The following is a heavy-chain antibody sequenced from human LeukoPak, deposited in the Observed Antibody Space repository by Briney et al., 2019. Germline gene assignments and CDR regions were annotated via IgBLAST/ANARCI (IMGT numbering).Heavy chain of an antibody. J-gene: IGHJ4*02. CDR3: ARGVGGYSGYDATYYFDY. V-gene: IGHV1-18*01. D-gene: IGHD5-12*01. CDR1: GYTFTSYG. CDR2: ISAYNGNT. Sequence: ASVTVSCKASGYTFTSYGISWVRQAPGQGLEWMGWISAYNGNTNYAQKLQGRVTMTTDTSTSTAYMELRSLRSDDTAVYYCARGVGGYSGYDATYYFDYWGQGTLVTVSS.